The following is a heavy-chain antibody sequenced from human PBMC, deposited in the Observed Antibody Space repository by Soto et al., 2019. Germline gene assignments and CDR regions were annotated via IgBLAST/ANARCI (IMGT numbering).Heavy chain of an antibody. CDR2: FGSAGST. CDR1: TFTFRTSD. D-gene: IGHD2-15*01. Sequence: HLGGSMRFSCAAATFTFRTSDIHWVRQETGKGLEWVSIFGSAGSTYYADSVKGRFTISRDNSENTLYLQMNSLRAEDTAVYYCARTCSGGTCSFDYWGQGTLVTVSS. J-gene: IGHJ4*02. CDR3: ARTCSGGTCSFDY. V-gene: IGHV3-66*01.